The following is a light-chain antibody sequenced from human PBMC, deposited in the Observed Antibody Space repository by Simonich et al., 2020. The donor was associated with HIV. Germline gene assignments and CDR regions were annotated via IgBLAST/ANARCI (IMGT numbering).Light chain of an antibody. Sequence: DVVMNQSPLSLPVTLGQPASISCRSGHSLVYSDVNTYLNWFLKRPGQSPRRLMYKVFNRASGVPDRFSGSGSGTDFTLKISRVEAEDVGIYYCMQGTHWPYTFGQGTKLEIK. V-gene: IGKV2-30*01. CDR2: KVF. CDR1: HSLVYSDVNTY. J-gene: IGKJ2*01. CDR3: MQGTHWPYT.